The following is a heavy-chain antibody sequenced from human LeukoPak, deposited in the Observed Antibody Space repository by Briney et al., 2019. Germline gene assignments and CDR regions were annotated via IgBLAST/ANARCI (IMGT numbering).Heavy chain of an antibody. J-gene: IGHJ4*02. CDR2: IIPIFGTA. CDR1: GGTFSSYA. Sequence: ASVKVSCKASGGTFSSYAISWVRQAPGQGLEWMGGIIPIFGTANCAQKFQGRVTITTDESTSTAYMELSSLRSEDTAVYYCASQPRGGYRIAAPPYYFDYGGQGTRVPVPS. CDR3: ASQPRGGYRIAAPPYYFDY. V-gene: IGHV1-69*05. D-gene: IGHD3-16*02.